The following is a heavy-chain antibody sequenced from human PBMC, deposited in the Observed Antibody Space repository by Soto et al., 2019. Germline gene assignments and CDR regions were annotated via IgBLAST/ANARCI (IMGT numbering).Heavy chain of an antibody. CDR2: ISAYNGNT. CDR3: ATTPWAYYYDSSGSS. Sequence: ASVKVSCKASGYTFTSYGISWVRQAPGQGLEWMGWISAYNGNTNYAQKLQGRVTMTTDTSTSTAYMELRSLRSDDTAVYYCATTPWAYYYDSSGSSWGQGTLVTV. CDR1: GYTFTSYG. J-gene: IGHJ5*02. D-gene: IGHD3-22*01. V-gene: IGHV1-18*01.